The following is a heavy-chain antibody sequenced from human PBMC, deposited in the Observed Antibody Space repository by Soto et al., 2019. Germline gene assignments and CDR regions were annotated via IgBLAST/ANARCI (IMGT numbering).Heavy chain of an antibody. Sequence: EVQVVESGGGLVQPGGSLRLSCAASGFTFSTNSMNWVRQAPGKGLEWVSYISSTGNTIYYPDSVKGRFTISRDTAKKSLYLQMNSLRAEDTAVYYCARSGYFDYWGQGTLVTVSS. J-gene: IGHJ4*02. CDR2: ISSTGNTI. V-gene: IGHV3-48*01. CDR1: GFTFSTNS. D-gene: IGHD2-8*02. CDR3: ARSGYFDY.